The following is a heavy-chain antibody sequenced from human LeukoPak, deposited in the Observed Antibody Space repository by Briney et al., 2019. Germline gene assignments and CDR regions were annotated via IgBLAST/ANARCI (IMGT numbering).Heavy chain of an antibody. D-gene: IGHD2-2*01. V-gene: IGHV4-59*12. J-gene: IGHJ5*02. CDR2: VYYSGST. CDR1: GGSISTYY. Sequence: SETLSLTCTVSGGSISTYYWSWIRQPPGKGLEWIGYVYYSGSTNYNPSLKSRVTISVDTSKNQFSLKLSSVTAADTAVYYCARRGGVPAAIIFWFDPWGQGTLVTVSS. CDR3: ARRGGVPAAIIFWFDP.